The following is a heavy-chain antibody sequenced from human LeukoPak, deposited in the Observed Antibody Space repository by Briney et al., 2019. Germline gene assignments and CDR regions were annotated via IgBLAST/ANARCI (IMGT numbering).Heavy chain of an antibody. V-gene: IGHV1-24*01. J-gene: IGHJ4*02. D-gene: IGHD3-22*01. Sequence: ASVKVSCKFSGYTLTELSMHWVRQAPGKGLEWMGGFDPEDGETIYAQKFQGRVTMTEDTSTDTAYMELSSLRSEDTAVYYCATGQPRITMIVVVPGGYYFDYWGQETLVTVSS. CDR1: GYTLTELS. CDR3: ATGQPRITMIVVVPGGYYFDY. CDR2: FDPEDGET.